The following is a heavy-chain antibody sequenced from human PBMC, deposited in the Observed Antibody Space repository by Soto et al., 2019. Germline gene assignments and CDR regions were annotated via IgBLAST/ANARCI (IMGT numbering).Heavy chain of an antibody. Sequence: SETLSLTCTVSGGSISSYYWSWIRQPPGKGLEWIGYIYYSGSTNYNPSLKSRVTISVDTSKNQFSLKLSSVTAADTAVYYCARPTDYGVHDAFDIWGQGTMVTVSS. CDR3: ARPTDYGVHDAFDI. J-gene: IGHJ3*02. V-gene: IGHV4-59*08. CDR1: GGSISSYY. CDR2: IYYSGST. D-gene: IGHD4-17*01.